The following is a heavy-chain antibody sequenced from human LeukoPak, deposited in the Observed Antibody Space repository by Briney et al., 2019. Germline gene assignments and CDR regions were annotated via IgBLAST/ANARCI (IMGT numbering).Heavy chain of an antibody. V-gene: IGHV4-34*01. CDR1: GWPFSGYY. J-gene: IGHJ3*02. CDR3: AREYDTSSTAFDI. CDR2: ISHRGNT. Sequence: SEILSLTCGVYGWPFSGYYWSWIRQPPGKGLEWIGEISHRGNTNYNPSLKSRVTISLDTSKKQFSLKVTSVTAADTAVYYCAREYDTSSTAFDIWGQGTMVTVSS. D-gene: IGHD5/OR15-5a*01.